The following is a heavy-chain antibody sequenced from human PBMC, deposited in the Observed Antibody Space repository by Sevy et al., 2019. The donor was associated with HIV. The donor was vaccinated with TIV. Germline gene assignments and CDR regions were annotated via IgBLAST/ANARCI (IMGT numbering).Heavy chain of an antibody. CDR2: VTSDGTT. D-gene: IGHD3-16*01. Sequence: GGSLRLSCAASGLTLTTTGMSWVRQAPGKGLEWVAGVTSDGTTYYADSVRDRFTVSRDNSKNTLYLQLNSLRADDTAVFYCAVGDTIMITGLDYWGQGSLGTVSS. CDR1: GLTLTTTG. J-gene: IGHJ4*02. V-gene: IGHV3-23*01. CDR3: AVGDTIMITGLDY.